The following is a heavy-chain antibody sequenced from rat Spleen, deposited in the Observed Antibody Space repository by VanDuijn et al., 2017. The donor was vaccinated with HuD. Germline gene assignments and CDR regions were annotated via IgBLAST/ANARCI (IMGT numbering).Heavy chain of an antibody. CDR2: ISSSISRT. CDR3: ARLITMMVPLGDTDVMDA. D-gene: IGHD1-12*03. J-gene: IGHJ4*01. V-gene: IGHV5-22*01. Sequence: EVQLVESGGGLVQPGRSLKLSCAASGFTFSDYYMAWVRQAPKKGLEWVATISSSISRTYYPDSVKGRFTISRDNGKSSLYLQMNSLRSEDTATYYCARLITMMVPLGDTDVMDAWGQGASVTVSS. CDR1: GFTFSDYY.